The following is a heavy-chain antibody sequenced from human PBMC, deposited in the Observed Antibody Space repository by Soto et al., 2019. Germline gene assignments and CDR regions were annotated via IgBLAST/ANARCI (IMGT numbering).Heavy chain of an antibody. CDR2: VYYRGRS. J-gene: IGHJ4*02. D-gene: IGHD4-17*01. CDR3: VSQRTTVIAQADFAY. CDR1: GGSVTNSSYY. Sequence: PSATLSLTCTVSGGSVTNSSYYWGWIRQSQGKGLEWIGSVYYRGRSYSKSSVKSRVTISVDTCKNQFSLNLNSVTASDTAGYFCVSQRTTVIAQADFAYWRPGYLVTISS. V-gene: IGHV4-39*01.